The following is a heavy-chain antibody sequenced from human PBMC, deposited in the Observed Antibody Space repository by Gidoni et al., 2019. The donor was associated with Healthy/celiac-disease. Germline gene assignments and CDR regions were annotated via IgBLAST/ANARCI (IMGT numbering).Heavy chain of an antibody. D-gene: IGHD4-17*01. CDR2: ISYEGSNK. Sequence: QVQLVESVGGVVQPGRSLRLSCSASGFPFRSYVMHWVRQAPGKGLEWVEVISYEGSNKYYEDSVKGRFTISRDNSKNTLYLQMNSLRAEDTAVYYCAKVGTTLGPSYYYYYYGMDVWGQGTTVTVSS. CDR1: GFPFRSYV. V-gene: IGHV3-30*18. J-gene: IGHJ6*02. CDR3: AKVGTTLGPSYYYYYYGMDV.